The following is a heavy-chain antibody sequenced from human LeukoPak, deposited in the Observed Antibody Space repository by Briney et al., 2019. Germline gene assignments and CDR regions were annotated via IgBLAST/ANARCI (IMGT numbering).Heavy chain of an antibody. J-gene: IGHJ4*02. Sequence: SETLSLTCTVSGGSISSSSYYWGWIRQPPGKGLEWIGSIYYSGSTYYNPSLKSRVTISVDTSKNQFSLKLSSVTAADTAVYYCARQVWDYYGSGSSTRYFDYWGQGTLVTVSS. CDR3: ARQVWDYYGSGSSTRYFDY. CDR2: IYYSGST. D-gene: IGHD3-10*01. CDR1: GGSISSSSYY. V-gene: IGHV4-39*01.